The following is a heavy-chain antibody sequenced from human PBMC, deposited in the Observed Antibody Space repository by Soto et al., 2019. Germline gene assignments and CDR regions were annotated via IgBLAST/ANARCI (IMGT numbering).Heavy chain of an antibody. CDR1: GFTFSSYA. Sequence: LRLSCAASGFTFSSYAMTWDRQAPGKGLEWVSGVSGTGGSAYYADSVKGRFTISRDKSTNTLYLHMNSLRAEDTAVYYCARGSAYSDYDLEYWGQGTLVTVSS. D-gene: IGHD4-17*01. J-gene: IGHJ4*02. CDR2: VSGTGGSA. V-gene: IGHV3-23*01. CDR3: ARGSAYSDYDLEY.